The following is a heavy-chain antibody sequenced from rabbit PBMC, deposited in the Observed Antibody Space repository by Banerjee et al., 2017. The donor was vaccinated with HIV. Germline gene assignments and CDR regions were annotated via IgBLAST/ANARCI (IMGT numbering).Heavy chain of an antibody. CDR3: ARGANYADDGYTL. V-gene: IGHV1S40*01. Sequence: QSLEESGGDLVKPGASLTLTCTASGFSFSSGYYMCWVRQAPGKGLEWIACIYAGSSDNTYYASWAKGRFTISKTSSTTVTLQMTSLTAADTATYFCARGANYADDGYTLWGPGTLVTVS. D-gene: IGHD6-1*01. CDR2: IYAGSSDNT. CDR1: GFSFSSGYY. J-gene: IGHJ2*01.